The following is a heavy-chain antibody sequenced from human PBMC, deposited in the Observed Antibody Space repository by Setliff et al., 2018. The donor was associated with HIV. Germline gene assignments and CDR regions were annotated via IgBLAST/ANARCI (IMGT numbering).Heavy chain of an antibody. J-gene: IGHJ3*02. CDR2: ISGFNGNT. D-gene: IGHD6-19*01. CDR3: ARVPYRSAWFSGGHDAFDI. Sequence: GASVKVSCKASGYSFARYGLSWVRQAPGQGLEWMGWISGFNGNTKYAQSFQDRVAMTRETATSTAYMEMRSLRSDDTAVYFCARVPYRSAWFSGGHDAFDIWGQGTMVTVPS. CDR1: GYSFARYG. V-gene: IGHV1-18*01.